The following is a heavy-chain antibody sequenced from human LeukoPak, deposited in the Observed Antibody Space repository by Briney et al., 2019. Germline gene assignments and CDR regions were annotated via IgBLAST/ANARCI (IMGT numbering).Heavy chain of an antibody. D-gene: IGHD4-17*01. CDR2: IYHSGST. J-gene: IGHJ4*02. V-gene: IGHV4-4*02. CDR3: ARFGRYGDYVSMGY. CDR1: GGSISSSNW. Sequence: ASETLSLTCAVSGGSISSSNWWSWVRQPPGKGLEWIGEIYHSGSTNYNPSLKSRVTISVDKSKNQFSLKLSSVTAADTAVYYCARFGRYGDYVSMGYWGQGTLVTVSS.